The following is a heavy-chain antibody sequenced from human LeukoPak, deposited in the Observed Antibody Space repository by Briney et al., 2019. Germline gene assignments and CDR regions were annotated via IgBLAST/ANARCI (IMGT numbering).Heavy chain of an antibody. V-gene: IGHV4-39*07. CDR1: GGSISSSSYY. Sequence: PSETLSLTCTVSGGSISSSSYYWGWIRQPPGKGLEWIGSIYYSGSTYYNPSLKSRVTISVDTSKNQFSLKLSSVTAADTAVYYCARGIVGATSGFWFDPWGQGTLVTVSS. CDR2: IYYSGST. CDR3: ARGIVGATSGFWFDP. D-gene: IGHD1-26*01. J-gene: IGHJ5*02.